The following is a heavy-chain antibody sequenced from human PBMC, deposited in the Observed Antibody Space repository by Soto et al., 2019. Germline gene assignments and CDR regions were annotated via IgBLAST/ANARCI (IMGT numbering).Heavy chain of an antibody. J-gene: IGHJ5*02. CDR3: AKGTRVYGSGGRVDP. V-gene: IGHV3-30*18. D-gene: IGHD3-10*01. Sequence: QVQLVESGGGVVQPGRSLRLSCAASGFTFSSCDMHWVRQAPGKGLEWVAVVSYDGTNKNYADSVKGRFTVSRYNSKNTLYLQRNSLRPEDTALYFSAKGTRVYGSGGRVDPCGQGTLVTVSS. CDR2: VSYDGTNK. CDR1: GFTFSSCD.